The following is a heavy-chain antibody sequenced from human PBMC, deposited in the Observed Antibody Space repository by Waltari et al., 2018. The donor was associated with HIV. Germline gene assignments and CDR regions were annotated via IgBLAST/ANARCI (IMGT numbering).Heavy chain of an antibody. Sequence: QVHLQQWGTGLLKPSGTFSLPCAVHRASFNEHSCLLSRQAPGQVIQLLGEINPSGTAVYTKSLQGRLTISRDASKNQFSLNLKSVTAADTAVYFCARTTLQWSVTSSDFWTGHPDHYSTLDAWGQGTTVFVSS. J-gene: IGHJ5*02. CDR2: INPSGTA. D-gene: IGHD3-3*01. CDR1: RASFNEHS. V-gene: IGHV4-34*02. CDR3: ARTTLQWSVTSSDFWTGHPDHYSTLDA.